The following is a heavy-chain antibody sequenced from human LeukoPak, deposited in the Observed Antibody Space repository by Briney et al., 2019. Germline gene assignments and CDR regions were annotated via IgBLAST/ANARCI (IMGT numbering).Heavy chain of an antibody. V-gene: IGHV1-69*13. D-gene: IGHD4-11*01. CDR1: GYTFTGYY. CDR3: ARAGTTVTYYYYYYMDV. Sequence: SVKVSCKASGYTFTGYYMHWVRQAPGQGLEWMGGIIPIFGTANYAQKFQGRVTVTADESTSTAYMELSSLRSGDTAVYYCARAGTTVTYYYYYYMDVWGKGTTVTVSS. CDR2: IIPIFGTA. J-gene: IGHJ6*03.